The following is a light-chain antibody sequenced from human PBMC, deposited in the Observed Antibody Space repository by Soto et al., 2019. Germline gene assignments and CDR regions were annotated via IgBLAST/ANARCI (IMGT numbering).Light chain of an antibody. Sequence: IVLTQSPATLSLSPGERATLSCRASQSVSSYLVWYQQKPGQAPRLLTYDASNRVTGIPARFSGSGSGTDFTLTISSLRPEDSAVYYYQQRSEWPRGVTFGQGTRLEIK. CDR1: QSVSSY. CDR3: QQRSEWPRGVT. J-gene: IGKJ5*01. V-gene: IGKV3-11*01. CDR2: DAS.